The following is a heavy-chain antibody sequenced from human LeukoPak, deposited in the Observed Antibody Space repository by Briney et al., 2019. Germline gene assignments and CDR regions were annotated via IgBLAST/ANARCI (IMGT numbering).Heavy chain of an antibody. Sequence: ASETLSLTCAVYGGSFSGYYWSWIRQPPGKGLEWIGYIYYSGSTNYNPSLKSRVTISVDTSKNQFSLKLSSVTAADTAVYYCARGQRSPDYWGQGTLVTVSS. CDR3: ARGQRSPDY. CDR2: IYYSGST. V-gene: IGHV4-59*01. J-gene: IGHJ4*02. CDR1: GGSFSGYY.